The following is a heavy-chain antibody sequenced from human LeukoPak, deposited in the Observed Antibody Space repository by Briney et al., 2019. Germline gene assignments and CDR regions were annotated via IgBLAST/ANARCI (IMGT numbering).Heavy chain of an antibody. D-gene: IGHD3-22*01. V-gene: IGHV4-4*02. CDR1: GGSISSSYW. CDR2: FFHSGST. CDR3: ARGIPGYFNTSGYYYDY. Sequence: SGTLSLTCAVSGGSISSSYWWSWVRQPPGKGLEWIGEFFHSGSTNYNPSLKSRVTISVDKSRNQFSLRLSSVTAADTAVYYCARGIPGYFNTSGYYYDYWGQGTLVTVSS. J-gene: IGHJ4*02.